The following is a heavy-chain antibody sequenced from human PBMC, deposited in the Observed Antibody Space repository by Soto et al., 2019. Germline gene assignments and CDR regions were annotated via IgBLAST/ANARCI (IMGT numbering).Heavy chain of an antibody. CDR2: IIPIFGTA. J-gene: IGHJ1*01. D-gene: IGHD3-10*01. Sequence: GASLKVSCKASGGTFSSYAISWVRQAPGQGLEWMGGIIPIFGTANYAQKFQGRVTITADESTSTAYMELSSLRSEDTAVYYCARDQGYYGSGSYYNTNHFQHWGQGTLVTVSS. CDR1: GGTFSSYA. V-gene: IGHV1-69*13. CDR3: ARDQGYYGSGSYYNTNHFQH.